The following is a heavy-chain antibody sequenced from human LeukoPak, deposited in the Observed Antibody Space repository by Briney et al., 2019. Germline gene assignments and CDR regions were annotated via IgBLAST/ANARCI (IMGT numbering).Heavy chain of an antibody. D-gene: IGHD3-3*01. Sequence: PSETLSLTCTVSGGSISSYYWSWIRQPPGKGLEWIGYIYYSGSTNYNPSLKSRVTISVDTSKNQFSLKLSSVTAADTAVYYCAKSIRLSGHYYYYMDVWGKGTTVTVSS. CDR2: IYYSGST. CDR3: AKSIRLSGHYYYYMDV. V-gene: IGHV4-59*01. J-gene: IGHJ6*03. CDR1: GGSISSYY.